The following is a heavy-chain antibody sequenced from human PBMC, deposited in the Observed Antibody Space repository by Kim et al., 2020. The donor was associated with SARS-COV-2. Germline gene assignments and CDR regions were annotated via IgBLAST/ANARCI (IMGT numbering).Heavy chain of an antibody. Sequence: YYNPSLKSRVTISVDTSKNQFSLKLSSVTAADTAVYYCASDYARRGFDPWGQGTLVTVSS. CDR3: ASDYARRGFDP. J-gene: IGHJ5*02. D-gene: IGHD4-17*01. V-gene: IGHV4-39*01.